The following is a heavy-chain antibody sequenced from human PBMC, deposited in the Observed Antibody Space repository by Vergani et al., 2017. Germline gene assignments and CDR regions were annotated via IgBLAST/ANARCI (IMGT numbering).Heavy chain of an antibody. D-gene: IGHD6-13*01. CDR2: IKQDGSEK. Sequence: EVQLVESGGGLVQPGGSLRLSCAASGFRSSSYWMSWVRQAPGKGLEWVANIKQDGSEKYYVDSVKGRFTISRDNAKNSLYLQMNSLRAEDTAVYYCATVWTRPTGGTVFDYWGQGTLVTVSA. CDR1: GFRSSSYW. V-gene: IGHV3-7*01. CDR3: ATVWTRPTGGTVFDY. J-gene: IGHJ4*02.